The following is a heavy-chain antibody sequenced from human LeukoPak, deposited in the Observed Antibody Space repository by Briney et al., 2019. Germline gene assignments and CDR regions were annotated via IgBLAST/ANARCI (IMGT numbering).Heavy chain of an antibody. J-gene: IGHJ4*02. Sequence: SETLSLTCTVSGVSISSYYWSWIRQSPGKGLEWIGYIYYSGSTKYNPSLKSRVTISVDRSKNQFSLKLSSVTAADTAVYYCARTRGDGSGDYWGQGTLVTVYS. CDR3: ARTRGDGSGDY. CDR2: IYYSGST. CDR1: GVSISSYY. D-gene: IGHD5-24*01. V-gene: IGHV4-59*01.